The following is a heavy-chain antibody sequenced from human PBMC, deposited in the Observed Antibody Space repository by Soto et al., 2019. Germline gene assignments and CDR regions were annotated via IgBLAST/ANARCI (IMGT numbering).Heavy chain of an antibody. J-gene: IGHJ6*02. CDR3: AVTDLPFRPLTEPTENGMDV. D-gene: IGHD3-3*02. V-gene: IGHV1-58*01. CDR2: IVVVNGNT. Sequence: ELVQSGPEAREPGTSVKVSCRASGFSFGDSAVQWVRQGRGQRLEWIGWIVVVNGNTNYAQKIEGRVTLTRDASTSTSHMELTSLSSEDTAVYFCAVTDLPFRPLTEPTENGMDVWGQGTTVNVSS. CDR1: GFSFGDSA.